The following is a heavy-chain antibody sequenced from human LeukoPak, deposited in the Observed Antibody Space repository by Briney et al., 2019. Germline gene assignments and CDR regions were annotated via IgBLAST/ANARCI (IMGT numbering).Heavy chain of an antibody. CDR2: ISSSSSYI. Sequence: GGSLRLSCAASGFTFSSYSMNWVRQAPGKGLEWVSSISSSSSYIYYADSVKGRFTISRDNAKNSLYLQMNSLRAEDTAVYYCARDYSSGWYYFDYWGLGTLVTVSS. CDR3: ARDYSSGWYYFDY. CDR1: GFTFSSYS. D-gene: IGHD6-19*01. V-gene: IGHV3-21*01. J-gene: IGHJ4*02.